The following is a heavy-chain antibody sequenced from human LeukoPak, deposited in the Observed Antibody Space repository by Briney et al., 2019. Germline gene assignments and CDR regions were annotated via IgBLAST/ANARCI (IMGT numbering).Heavy chain of an antibody. CDR1: GFSLSTSGMC. D-gene: IGHD5-18*01. CDR2: IDWDDDK. CDR3: ARIRHYSYGSEGRPDYFDY. Sequence: SGPALVKPTQTFTLTCTFSGFSLSTSGMCVSWIRQPPGKALEWLALIDWDDDKYYSTSLKTRLTISKDTSKNQVVLTMTNMDPVDTATYYCARIRHYSYGSEGRPDYFDYWGQGTLVTVSS. J-gene: IGHJ4*02. V-gene: IGHV2-70*01.